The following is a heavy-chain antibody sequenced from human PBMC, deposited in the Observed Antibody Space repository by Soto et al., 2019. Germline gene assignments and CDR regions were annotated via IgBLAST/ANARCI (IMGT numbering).Heavy chain of an antibody. Sequence: QVLLVQSGAEVKKPGSSVKVSCKLSGATFSSYAMSWVRQAPVQGLEWIGGIIPFFGTPNYAQKFQGRVTITADPSTATSYMELSSLRSDDTAVYYCARDKGAYYSHLVYWGQGTLVTVSS. CDR1: GATFSSYA. CDR2: IIPFFGTP. CDR3: ARDKGAYYSHLVY. D-gene: IGHD3-22*01. J-gene: IGHJ4*02. V-gene: IGHV1-69*01.